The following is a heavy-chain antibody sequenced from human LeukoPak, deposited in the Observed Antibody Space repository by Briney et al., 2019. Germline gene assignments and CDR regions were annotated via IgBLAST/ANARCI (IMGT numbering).Heavy chain of an antibody. CDR1: GYTFTSYG. CDR2: ISAYNGNT. J-gene: IGHJ4*02. V-gene: IGHV1-18*01. CDR3: ARDYAAASNDY. D-gene: IGHD3-16*01. Sequence: ASVKVSCKASGYTFTSYGISWVRQAPGQGLEWMGWISAYNGNTNYAQNLQGRVTMTTDTYTSTAYMEPRKLSSDDTAVYYCARDYAAASNDYGGQGTLVTVSS.